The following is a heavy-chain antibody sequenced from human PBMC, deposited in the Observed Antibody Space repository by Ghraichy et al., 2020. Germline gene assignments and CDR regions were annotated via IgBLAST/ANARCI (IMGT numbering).Heavy chain of an antibody. Sequence: GALRLSCAASGFTFSSYSMNWVRQAPGKGLEWVSSISSSSSYIYYADSVKGRFTISRDNAKNSLYLQMNSLRAEDTAVYYCARGVDYGDYRVDYWGQGTLVTVSS. CDR1: GFTFSSYS. J-gene: IGHJ4*02. CDR3: ARGVDYGDYRVDY. D-gene: IGHD4-17*01. V-gene: IGHV3-21*01. CDR2: ISSSSSYI.